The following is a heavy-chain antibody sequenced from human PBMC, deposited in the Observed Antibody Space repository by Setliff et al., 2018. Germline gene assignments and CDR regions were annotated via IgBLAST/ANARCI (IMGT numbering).Heavy chain of an antibody. CDR1: GFIFSDSA. Sequence: GGSLRLSCAASGFIFSDSAVHWVRQAPGKGLEWIGRIRSKANNYATGYTASMKGRFTISRDDSKNTAYLQMNSLKTEDTAVYYCAVSGINDPLSYWGQGTLVTVSS. D-gene: IGHD2-15*01. V-gene: IGHV3-73*01. CDR3: AVSGINDPLSY. CDR2: IRSKANNYAT. J-gene: IGHJ4*02.